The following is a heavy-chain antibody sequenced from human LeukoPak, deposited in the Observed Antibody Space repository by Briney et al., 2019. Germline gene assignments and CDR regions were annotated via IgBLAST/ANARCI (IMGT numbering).Heavy chain of an antibody. Sequence: KSSETLSLTCAVYGGSFSGYYWSWIRQPPGKGLEWIGEINHNGSTNYNPSLKSRVTISVDTSKNQFSLKLSSVTAADTAVYYCARHRGIYSYYYGMDVWGQGATVTVSS. CDR3: ARHRGIYSYYYGMDV. CDR1: GGSFSGYY. CDR2: INHNGST. V-gene: IGHV4-34*01. J-gene: IGHJ6*02. D-gene: IGHD1-14*01.